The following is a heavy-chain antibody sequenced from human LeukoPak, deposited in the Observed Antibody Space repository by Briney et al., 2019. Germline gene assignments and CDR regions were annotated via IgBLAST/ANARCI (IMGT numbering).Heavy chain of an antibody. CDR1: GFTFSSYA. CDR3: ARDLLDYYDSSGYPRGAFDI. D-gene: IGHD3-22*01. CDR2: IYSGGST. J-gene: IGHJ3*02. Sequence: GGSLRLSCAASGFTFSSYAMSWVRQAPGKGLEWVSVIYSGGSTYYADSVKGRFTISRDNSKNTLYLQMNSLRAEDTAVYYCARDLLDYYDSSGYPRGAFDIWGQGTMVTVSS. V-gene: IGHV3-66*02.